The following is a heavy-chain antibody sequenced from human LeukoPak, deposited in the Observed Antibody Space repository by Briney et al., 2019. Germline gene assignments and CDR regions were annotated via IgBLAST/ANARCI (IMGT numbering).Heavy chain of an antibody. CDR2: ISAYNGNT. CDR3: ARGMRNRRVVQFDY. CDR1: GYTFTSYG. J-gene: IGHJ4*02. V-gene: IGHV1-18*01. Sequence: ASVKVSCKASGYTFTSYGISWVRQAPGRGLEWMGWISAYNGNTNYAQKLQGRVTMTTDTSTSTAYVELRSLRSDDTAVYYCARGMRNRRVVQFDYWGQGTLVTVSS. D-gene: IGHD1-1*01.